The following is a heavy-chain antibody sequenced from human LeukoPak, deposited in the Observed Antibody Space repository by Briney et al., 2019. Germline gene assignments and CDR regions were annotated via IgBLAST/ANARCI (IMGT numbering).Heavy chain of an antibody. D-gene: IGHD2-2*01. Sequence: PGGSLRLSCAGSGFTFSSYAMSWVRQAPGKGLEWVSSISTGSRYIYYAYSVKGRFTISRDDAKNSLYLQMDYLRAEDTAVYYCARADCSGSTCYLRRSWFDPWGQGTLVTVSS. V-gene: IGHV3-21*01. J-gene: IGHJ5*02. CDR1: GFTFSSYA. CDR2: ISTGSRYI. CDR3: ARADCSGSTCYLRRSWFDP.